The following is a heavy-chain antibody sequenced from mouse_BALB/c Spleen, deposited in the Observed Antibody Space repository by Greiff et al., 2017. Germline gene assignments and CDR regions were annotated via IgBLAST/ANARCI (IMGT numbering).Heavy chain of an antibody. CDR1: GFTFSSYA. CDR2: ISSGGSYT. V-gene: IGHV5-9-4*01. CDR3: ARALLRHNYFDY. D-gene: IGHD1-2*01. J-gene: IGHJ2*01. Sequence: EVKLVESGGGLVKPGGSLKLSCAASGFTFSSYAMSWVRQSPEKRLEWVAEISSGGSYTYYPDTVTGRFTISRDNAKNTLYLEMSSLRSEDTAMYYCARALLRHNYFDYWGQGTTLTVSS.